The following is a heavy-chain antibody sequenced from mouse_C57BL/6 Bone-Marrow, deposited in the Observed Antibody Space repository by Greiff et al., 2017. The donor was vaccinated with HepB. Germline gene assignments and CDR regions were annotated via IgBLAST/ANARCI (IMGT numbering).Heavy chain of an antibody. D-gene: IGHD2-3*01. CDR1: GFTFSDYG. V-gene: IGHV5-17*01. CDR3: ASDGFNYYAMDY. CDR2: ISSGSSTI. Sequence: EVKVVESGGGLVKPGGSLKLSCAASGFTFSDYGMHWVRQAPEKGLEWVAYISSGSSTIYYADTVKGRFTISRDNAKNTLFLQMTSLRSEDTAMYYCASDGFNYYAMDYWGQGTSVTVSS. J-gene: IGHJ4*01.